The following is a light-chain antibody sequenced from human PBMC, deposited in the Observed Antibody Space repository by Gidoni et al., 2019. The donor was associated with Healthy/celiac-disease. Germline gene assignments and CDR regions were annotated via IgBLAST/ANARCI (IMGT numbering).Light chain of an antibody. CDR2: LGS. V-gene: IGKV2-28*01. J-gene: IGKJ1*01. CDR1: QSLLHSNGYNY. Sequence: DIVMTQSPLSLPVTPGEPASISCRSSQSLLHSNGYNYLDWYLQKPGQSPQLLIYLGSNRASGVPDRFSGSGSGTYFTLKISRVEAEDVGAYYCMQALQSTWTFGQGTKVEIK. CDR3: MQALQSTWT.